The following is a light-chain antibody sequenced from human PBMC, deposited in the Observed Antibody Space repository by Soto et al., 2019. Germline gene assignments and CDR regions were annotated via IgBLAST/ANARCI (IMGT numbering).Light chain of an antibody. V-gene: IGLV1-40*01. J-gene: IGLJ3*02. CDR1: SSNIGRGYD. Sequence: QAVVTQPPSVSGAPGQRVTISCTGSSSNIGRGYDVHWYQQFPGSAPRLLLSGDSNRPSGVPDRFSGSRSGTSASLAITGLQDEDEADYYCQTFDSSLTISWVFGGGTKLTVL. CDR3: QTFDSSLTISWV. CDR2: GDS.